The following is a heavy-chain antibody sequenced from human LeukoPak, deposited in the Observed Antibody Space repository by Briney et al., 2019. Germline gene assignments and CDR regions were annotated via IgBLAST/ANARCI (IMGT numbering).Heavy chain of an antibody. Sequence: SETLSLTCAVYGGSFSGYYWSWIRQPPGKGLEWIGEINHSGSTNYNPSLKSRVTISVDTSKNQFSLKLSSVTAADTAVYYCASFTVTEEYDYWGQGTLVTVSS. CDR3: ASFTVTEEYDY. V-gene: IGHV4-34*01. CDR2: INHSGST. CDR1: GGSFSGYY. D-gene: IGHD4-17*01. J-gene: IGHJ4*02.